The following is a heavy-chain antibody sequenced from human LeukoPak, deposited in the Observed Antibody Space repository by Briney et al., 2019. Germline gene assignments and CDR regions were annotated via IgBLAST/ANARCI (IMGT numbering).Heavy chain of an antibody. J-gene: IGHJ2*01. Sequence: GASVKVSCKASGDTFTSYYMHWVRQAPGQGLEWMGIINPSGGSTSYARKFQGRVTMTRDTSTSTVYMELSSLRSEDTAVYYCARDPKVAAAGTRYFDLWGRGTLVTVSS. CDR2: INPSGGST. CDR3: ARDPKVAAAGTRYFDL. D-gene: IGHD6-13*01. CDR1: GDTFTSYY. V-gene: IGHV1-46*01.